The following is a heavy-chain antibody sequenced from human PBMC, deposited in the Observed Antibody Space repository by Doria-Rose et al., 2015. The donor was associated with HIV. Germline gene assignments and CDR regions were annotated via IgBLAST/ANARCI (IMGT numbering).Heavy chain of an antibody. V-gene: IGHV3-20*04. J-gene: IGHJ5*02. CDR2: INWNGGST. CDR3: AREVRSTTDARGNWFDP. CDR1: GFTFDDYG. D-gene: IGHD6-6*01. Sequence: SCAASGFTFDDYGMTWVRQAPGKGLEWVSNINWNGGSTGYADSVKGRFTISRDNAKNSLYLQMNNLRAEDTALYYCAREVRSTTDARGNWFDPWGQGTLVTVS.